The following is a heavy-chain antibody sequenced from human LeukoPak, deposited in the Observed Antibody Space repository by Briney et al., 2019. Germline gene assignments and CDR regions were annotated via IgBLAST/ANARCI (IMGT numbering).Heavy chain of an antibody. Sequence: SQTLSLTCVISGDSVSSNNAAWNWIRQSPSRGLEWLGKTYYRSKWYDDYAVPVKSRITINPDTSKNQFTLKMNSVTPEDTAVYYCAREAGSTGPVGAFDIWGQGTRVTVSS. CDR2: TYYRSKWYD. J-gene: IGHJ3*02. CDR3: AREAGSTGPVGAFDI. CDR1: GDSVSSNNAA. D-gene: IGHD3-10*01. V-gene: IGHV6-1*01.